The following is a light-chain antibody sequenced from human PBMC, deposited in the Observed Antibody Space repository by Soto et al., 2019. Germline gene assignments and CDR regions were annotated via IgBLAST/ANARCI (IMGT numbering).Light chain of an antibody. Sequence: QLVLTQPPSASGSPGQSVTISCTGTSSDVGGYNYVSWYQQHPGKAPKVIIYDVNKRPSGVPDRFSGSKSGNTASLTVSGLQAEDEADYYCTSYAGSNNLLFGGGTKLTVL. CDR2: DVN. CDR1: SSDVGGYNY. J-gene: IGLJ2*01. CDR3: TSYAGSNNLL. V-gene: IGLV2-8*01.